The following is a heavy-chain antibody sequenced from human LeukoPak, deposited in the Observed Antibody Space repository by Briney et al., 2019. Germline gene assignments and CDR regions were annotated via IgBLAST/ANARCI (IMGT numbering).Heavy chain of an antibody. CDR1: GGSISSYY. CDR2: IYYSGST. V-gene: IGHV4-59*01. J-gene: IGHJ4*02. CDR3: ARLAAMYYYDGIEVDH. D-gene: IGHD3-22*01. Sequence: SETLSLTCAVSGGSISSYYWSWIRQPPGKGLEWIGYIYYSGSTNYNPSLKSQVTISVDTSKNQFSLKLSSVTAADTAVYYCARLAAMYYYDGIEVDHWGQGTLVTVSS.